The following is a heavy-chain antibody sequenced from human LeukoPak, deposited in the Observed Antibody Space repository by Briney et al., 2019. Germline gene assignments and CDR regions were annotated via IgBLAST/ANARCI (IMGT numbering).Heavy chain of an antibody. CDR2: ISRRGNT. J-gene: IGHJ4*02. CDR1: GGSFSGYY. Sequence: SETLSLTCAVYGGSFSGYYWSWIRQPPGKGLEWIGQISRRGNTNYNPSLKSRVTISVDTSKNQLSLRLSTVTAADTALYYCARHGEYYFDYWGQGTLVTVSS. D-gene: IGHD3-10*01. V-gene: IGHV4-34*01. CDR3: ARHGEYYFDY.